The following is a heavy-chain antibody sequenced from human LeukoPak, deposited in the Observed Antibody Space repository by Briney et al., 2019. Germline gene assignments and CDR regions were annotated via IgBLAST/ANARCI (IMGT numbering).Heavy chain of an antibody. V-gene: IGHV4-39*07. Sequence: PSETLSLTCTVSGGSISSSSYYWGWTRQPPGKGLEWIGNIYYSGRTYYNPSLKSRVTISVDTSKNQFSLKLSSVTAADTAVYYCARASITMVRGVINWFDPWGQGTLVTVSS. CDR2: IYYSGRT. J-gene: IGHJ5*02. CDR1: GGSISSSSYY. CDR3: ARASITMVRGVINWFDP. D-gene: IGHD3-10*01.